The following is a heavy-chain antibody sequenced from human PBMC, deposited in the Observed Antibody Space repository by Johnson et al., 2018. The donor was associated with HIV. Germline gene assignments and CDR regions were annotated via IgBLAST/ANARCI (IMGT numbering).Heavy chain of an antibody. CDR2: ISSSGSTI. CDR3: AKDRGLLDAFDI. J-gene: IGHJ3*02. CDR1: GFTFSDYY. Sequence: QVQLVESGGGVVQPGGSLRLSCAASGFTFSDYYMSWIRQAPGKGLEWVSYISSSGSTIYSADSVKGRFTISRDNSKNTLYLQMNSLRAEDTAVYYCAKDRGLLDAFDIWGQGTMVTVSS. V-gene: IGHV3-11*04.